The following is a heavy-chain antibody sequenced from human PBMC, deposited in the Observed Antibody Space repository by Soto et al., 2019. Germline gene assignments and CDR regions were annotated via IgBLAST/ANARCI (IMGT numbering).Heavy chain of an antibody. Sequence: SETLSLTCAVYGGSFSGYYWTWIRQPPGKGLEWIGEINHSGNTNYNPSLKGRVSISVDTSKSQFSLTLSSVTAAETAVYFCARETAYDYVWGSYRPAYYGMDVWGQGTTVTVSS. CDR1: GGSFSGYY. J-gene: IGHJ6*02. D-gene: IGHD3-16*02. CDR3: ARETAYDYVWGSYRPAYYGMDV. V-gene: IGHV4-34*01. CDR2: INHSGNT.